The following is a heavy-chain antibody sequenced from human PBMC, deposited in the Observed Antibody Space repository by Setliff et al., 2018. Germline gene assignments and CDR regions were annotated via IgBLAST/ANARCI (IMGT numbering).Heavy chain of an antibody. Sequence: SETLSLTCTVAGGSIRTTDYYWGWVRQPPGKGLVWIGCVYYSGNTYYSPSLKSRVTMFVDTSKNQFSLMLYSVTAADTAIYYCARYDSSGYSENYYFDYWGQGTLVTVSS. CDR3: ARYDSSGYSENYYFDY. CDR1: GGSIRTTDYY. CDR2: VYYSGNT. V-gene: IGHV4-39*07. D-gene: IGHD3-22*01. J-gene: IGHJ4*02.